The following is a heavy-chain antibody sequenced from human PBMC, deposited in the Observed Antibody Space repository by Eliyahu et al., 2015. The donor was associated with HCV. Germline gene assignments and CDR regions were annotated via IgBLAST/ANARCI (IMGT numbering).Heavy chain of an antibody. J-gene: IGHJ2*01. V-gene: IGHV1-46*04. CDR2: NNPSGGST. Sequence: QVQLVQSGAEVKKPGASVKVSCKASGYTFTSYYMHWVRQAPGQGLEWMGINNPSGGSTSYAQKLQGRVTMTRDTSTSTVYMELSSLRSEDTAVYYCARASKHDYGGNSYWYFDLWGRGTLVTVSS. D-gene: IGHD4-23*01. CDR1: GYTFTSYY. CDR3: ARASKHDYGGNSYWYFDL.